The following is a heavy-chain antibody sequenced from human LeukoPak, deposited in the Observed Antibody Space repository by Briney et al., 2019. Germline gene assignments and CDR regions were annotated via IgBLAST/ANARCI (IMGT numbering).Heavy chain of an antibody. CDR3: ARHVRYSYGYFDY. CDR1: GGSISSSSYS. J-gene: IGHJ4*02. V-gene: IGHV4-39*01. CDR2: IYYSGST. D-gene: IGHD5-18*01. Sequence: SETLSLTCTVSGGSISSSSYSWGWIRQPPGKGLEWIGSIYYSGSTYYNPSLKSRVTISVDTSKNQFSLKLSSVTAADTAVYYCARHVRYSYGYFDYWGQGTLVTVSS.